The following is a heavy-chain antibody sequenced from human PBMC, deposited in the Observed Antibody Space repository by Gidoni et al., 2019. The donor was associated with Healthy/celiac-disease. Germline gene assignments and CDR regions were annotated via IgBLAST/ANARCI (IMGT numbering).Heavy chain of an antibody. J-gene: IGHJ4*02. D-gene: IGHD3-9*01. CDR2: INHSGST. CDR3: ARGLRGRFRFDYPTYYFDY. V-gene: IGHV4-34*01. CDR1: GGSFSGYY. Sequence: QVQLQQWGAGLLKPSETLSLTCAVYGGSFSGYYWSWIRQPPGKGLEWIREINHSGSTNYNPSLKSRVTISVDTSKNQFSLKLSSVTAADTAVYYCARGLRGRFRFDYPTYYFDYWGQGTLVTVSS.